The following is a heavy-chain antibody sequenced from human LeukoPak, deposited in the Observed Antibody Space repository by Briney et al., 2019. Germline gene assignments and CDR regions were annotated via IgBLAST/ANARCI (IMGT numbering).Heavy chain of an antibody. J-gene: IGHJ4*02. CDR3: ARDRAAIFDY. V-gene: IGHV3-33*01. Sequence: GGSLRLSCAASGFTFSSYGMHWVRQAPGKGLEWVAIIWYDGSNKYYADSVKGRFTFSRDNSKNTLYLQMNSLRAEDAAVYYCARDRAAIFDYWGQGTLATVSS. CDR2: IWYDGSNK. CDR1: GFTFSSYG. D-gene: IGHD6-13*01.